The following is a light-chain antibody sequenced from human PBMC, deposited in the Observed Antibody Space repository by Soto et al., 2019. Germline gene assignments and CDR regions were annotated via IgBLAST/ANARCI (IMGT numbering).Light chain of an antibody. CDR2: EVS. CDR3: SSYTSSSTYV. Sequence: QSALTQPASVSGSPGQSITISCTGTSSDVGGYNYVSWYQQHTGKAPKLMIYEVSNRPSGVSNRFSGSKSGNTASLTISGLQAEEEADYYCSSYTSSSTYVFGTGTKLTVL. J-gene: IGLJ1*01. V-gene: IGLV2-14*01. CDR1: SSDVGGYNY.